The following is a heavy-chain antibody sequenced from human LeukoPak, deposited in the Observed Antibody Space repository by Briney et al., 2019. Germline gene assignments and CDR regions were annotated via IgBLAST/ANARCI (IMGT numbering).Heavy chain of an antibody. CDR2: ISFDGSHK. Sequence: PGGSLRLSCAASRFTFSACGMHWVRQAPGKGLGWVAAISFDGSHKYYADSVKGRFTISRDNSMNTLYLQMNSLRAEDMAVYYCAKGTAVDRQYFENWGQGTLVTVSS. J-gene: IGHJ4*02. D-gene: IGHD1-1*01. CDR1: RFTFSACG. V-gene: IGHV3-30*18. CDR3: AKGTAVDRQYFEN.